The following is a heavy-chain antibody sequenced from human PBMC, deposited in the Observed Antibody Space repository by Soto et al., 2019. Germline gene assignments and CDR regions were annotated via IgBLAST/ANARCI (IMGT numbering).Heavy chain of an antibody. CDR1: GYSVSIYW. CDR2: IYPGDSDT. V-gene: IGHV5-51*01. CDR3: SRPSRGNQWELDD. D-gene: IGHD1-26*01. Sequence: PGASLKISCKVSGYSVSIYWIAWVRHMPGKGLEWMGIIYPGDSDTRYSPSVQGQVTISADKSIHTAYLQWSSLKAADTAMYYVSRPSRGNQWELDDWGQGTQGT. J-gene: IGHJ4*02.